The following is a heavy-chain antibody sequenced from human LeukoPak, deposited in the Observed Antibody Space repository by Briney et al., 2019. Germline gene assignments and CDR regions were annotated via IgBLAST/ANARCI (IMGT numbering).Heavy chain of an antibody. D-gene: IGHD3-3*01. Sequence: PSETLSPTCTVSGGSISSYYWSWIRQPAGKGLEWIGRIYTSGSTNYNPSLKSRVTMSVDTSKNQFSLKLSSVTAADTAVYYCARDKSTYYDFWSGPFDAFDIWGQGTMVTVSS. CDR2: IYTSGST. V-gene: IGHV4-4*07. J-gene: IGHJ3*02. CDR3: ARDKSTYYDFWSGPFDAFDI. CDR1: GGSISSYY.